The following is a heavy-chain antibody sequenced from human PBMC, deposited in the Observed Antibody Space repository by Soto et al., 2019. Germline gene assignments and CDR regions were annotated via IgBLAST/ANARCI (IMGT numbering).Heavy chain of an antibody. Sequence: SETLSLTCTVSGGSISSGGYYWSWIRQHPGKGLEWIGYIYYSGSTYYKPSLKSRVTISVDTSKNQFSLKLSSVTAADTAVYYCARDTIAAAGTHYYGMDVWGQGTTVTVSS. CDR1: GGSISSGGYY. V-gene: IGHV4-31*03. CDR2: IYYSGST. CDR3: ARDTIAAAGTHYYGMDV. D-gene: IGHD6-13*01. J-gene: IGHJ6*02.